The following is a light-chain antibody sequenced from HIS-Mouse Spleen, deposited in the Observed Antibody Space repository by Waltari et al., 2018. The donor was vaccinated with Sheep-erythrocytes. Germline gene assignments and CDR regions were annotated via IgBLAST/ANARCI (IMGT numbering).Light chain of an antibody. Sequence: SGSPGQSITISCTGTSSDVGGYNYVSWYQQHPGKAPKLMIYEVSNRPSGVSNRFSGSKSGNTASLTISGLQAEDEADYYCSSYTSSSTPVVFGGGTKLTVL. V-gene: IGLV2-14*01. CDR1: SSDVGGYNY. CDR2: EVS. CDR3: SSYTSSSTPVV. J-gene: IGLJ2*01.